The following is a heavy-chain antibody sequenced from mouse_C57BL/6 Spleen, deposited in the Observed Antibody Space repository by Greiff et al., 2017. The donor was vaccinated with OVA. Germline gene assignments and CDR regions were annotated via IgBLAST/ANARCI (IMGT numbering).Heavy chain of an antibody. D-gene: IGHD3-2*02. CDR2: IYPGDGDT. V-gene: IGHV1-82*01. CDR3: ARGGTAQATFDY. CDR1: GYAFSSSW. Sequence: VKVVESGPELVKPGASVKISCKASGYAFSSSWMNWVKQRPGKGLEWIGRIYPGDGDTNYNGKFKGKATLTADKSSSTAYMQLSSLTSEDSAVYFCARGGTAQATFDYWGQGTTLTVSS. J-gene: IGHJ2*01.